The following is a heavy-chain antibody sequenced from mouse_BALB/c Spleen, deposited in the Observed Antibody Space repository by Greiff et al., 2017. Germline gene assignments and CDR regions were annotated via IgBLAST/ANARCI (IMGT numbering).Heavy chain of an antibody. CDR3: ARAHGYAYAMDY. J-gene: IGHJ4*01. Sequence: EVKVVESGGGLVKPGGSLKLSCAASGFTFSDYYMYWVRQTPEKRLEWVATISDGGSYTYYPDSVKGRFTISRDNAKNNLYLQMSSLKSEDTAMYYCARAHGYAYAMDYWGQGTSVTVSS. CDR2: ISDGGSYT. D-gene: IGHD2-2*01. V-gene: IGHV5-4*02. CDR1: GFTFSDYY.